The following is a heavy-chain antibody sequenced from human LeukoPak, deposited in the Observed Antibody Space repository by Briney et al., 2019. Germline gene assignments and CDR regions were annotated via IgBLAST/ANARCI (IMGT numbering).Heavy chain of an antibody. J-gene: IGHJ4*02. CDR3: ARASIAVAETDY. CDR1: GYSFTSYW. CDR2: IYPGDSDT. V-gene: IGHV5-51*01. D-gene: IGHD6-19*01. Sequence: GASLQISCKGSGYSFTSYWIGWVRQMPGKGLEWMGIIYPGDSDTRYSPSFQGQVTISADKSISTAYLQWSSLKALGTAMYYCARASIAVAETDYWGQGTLVTVSS.